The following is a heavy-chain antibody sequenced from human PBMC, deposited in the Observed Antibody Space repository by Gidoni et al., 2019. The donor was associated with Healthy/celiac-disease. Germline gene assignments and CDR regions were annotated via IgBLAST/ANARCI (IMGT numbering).Heavy chain of an antibody. J-gene: IGHJ6*03. Sequence: QVQLQESGPGLVKPSKTLSLTCTVSGGSISSGGYSWSWIRQHPGKGLEWIGYIHCSGRTYYHTSLKSRVTISVDTSKNQFSRKLSSVTAADTAVYYCARAPGPAAAGNGDYDYYRDVWGKGTTVTVSS. CDR3: ARAPGPAAAGNGDYDYYRDV. CDR2: IHCSGRT. V-gene: IGHV4-31*03. CDR1: GGSISSGGYS. D-gene: IGHD6-13*01.